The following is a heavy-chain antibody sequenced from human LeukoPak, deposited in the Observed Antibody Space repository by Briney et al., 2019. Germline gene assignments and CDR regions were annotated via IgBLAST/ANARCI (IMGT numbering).Heavy chain of an antibody. Sequence: SETLSLACAVYGGSFSGYYWSWIRQPPGKGLEWIGEINHSGSTNYNPSLKSRVTISVDTSKNQFSLKLSSVTAADTAVYYCARDRIVTGYYYGMDVWGQGTTVTVSS. CDR1: GGSFSGYY. D-gene: IGHD3-22*01. V-gene: IGHV4-34*01. J-gene: IGHJ6*02. CDR3: ARDRIVTGYYYGMDV. CDR2: INHSGST.